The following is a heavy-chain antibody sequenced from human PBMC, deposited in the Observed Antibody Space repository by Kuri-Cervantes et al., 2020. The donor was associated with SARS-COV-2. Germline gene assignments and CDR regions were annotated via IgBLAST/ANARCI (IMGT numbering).Heavy chain of an antibody. CDR2: IRSKAYGGTG. J-gene: IGHJ4*02. Sequence: GESLKISCTASGFSFGDYAMTWVRQAPGKGLEWVGFIRSKAYGGTGEYAASVTGRFTISRDDSKSIAYLQMNSLKTEDTAVYYCAKAGPNFLDYWGQGTRVNGSS. CDR1: GFSFGDYA. CDR3: AKAGPNFLDY. V-gene: IGHV3-49*04.